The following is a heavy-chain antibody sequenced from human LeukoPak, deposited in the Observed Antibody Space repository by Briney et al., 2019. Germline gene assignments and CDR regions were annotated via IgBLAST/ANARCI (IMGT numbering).Heavy chain of an antibody. V-gene: IGHV4-59*01. CDR1: GGSISSYY. J-gene: IGHJ4*02. Sequence: SETLSLTCTVSGGSISSYYWSWIRQPPGKGLEWIGYIYYSGSTHYNPSLRSRVTISVDTSKNQFSLKLSSVTAADTAVYYCARWMSYYDSSGYPFDYWGQGTLVTVSS. CDR3: ARWMSYYDSSGYPFDY. D-gene: IGHD3-22*01. CDR2: IYYSGST.